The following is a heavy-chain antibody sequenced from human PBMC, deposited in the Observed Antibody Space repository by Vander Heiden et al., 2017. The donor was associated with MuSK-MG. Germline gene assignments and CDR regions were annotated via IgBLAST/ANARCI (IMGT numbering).Heavy chain of an antibody. CDR2: ISSTGSYI. D-gene: IGHD3-10*01. CDR1: GFAFSSHG. Sequence: EVQVVESGGGLVKPGGSLRLSCAASGFAFSSHGIDWVRQAPGKGLEWVSSISSTGSYIYYADSVKGRFTISRDNARNSLYLQMNSLRAEDTAVYYCARGIINLMSVNTGRHDAFDIWGQGTMVTVSS. V-gene: IGHV3-21*03. CDR3: ARGIINLMSVNTGRHDAFDI. J-gene: IGHJ3*02.